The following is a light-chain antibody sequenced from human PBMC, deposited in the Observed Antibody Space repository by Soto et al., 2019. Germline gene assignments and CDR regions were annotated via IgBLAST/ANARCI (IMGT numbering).Light chain of an antibody. V-gene: IGKV2D-29*02. J-gene: IGKJ5*01. CDR2: EVS. CDR3: MHTTLLPTT. CDR1: QSLLHITGETF. Sequence: DVVMTQTPLSLSVAPGQPASISCKSSQSLLHITGETFLFWYLQKPGQSPQLLIYEVSTRVSGVPDRFSGSGSGTDFTLEISRVETDDVGLYYCMHTTLLPTTFAQGRRLE.